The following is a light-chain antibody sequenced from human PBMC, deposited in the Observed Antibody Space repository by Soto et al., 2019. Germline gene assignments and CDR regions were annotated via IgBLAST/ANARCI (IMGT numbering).Light chain of an antibody. V-gene: IGKV1-13*02. CDR1: QGISSA. CDR2: DVS. CDR3: QQFNTYPALT. J-gene: IGKJ4*01. Sequence: AIQLTQSPSSLSASVGDRVTITCRASQGISSALSWYQQKPGKSPNLLIYDVSSLESGVQSRFSGSGSETDFTLPISSLQPEDFATYYCQQFNTYPALTFGGGTKVEIK.